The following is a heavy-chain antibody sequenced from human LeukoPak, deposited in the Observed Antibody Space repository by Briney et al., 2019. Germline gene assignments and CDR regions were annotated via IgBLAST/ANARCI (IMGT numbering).Heavy chain of an antibody. CDR2: MNPNSGNT. CDR3: ARGRRYCTNGVCYTTFDY. J-gene: IGHJ4*02. CDR1: GYTFTNYD. D-gene: IGHD2-8*01. V-gene: IGHV1-8*03. Sequence: ASVKVSCKASGYTFTNYDINWVRQATGQGLEWMGWMNPNSGNTGYAQKFQGRVTITRNTSISTAYMELSSLRSEDTAVYYCARGRRYCTNGVCYTTFDYWGQGTLVTVSS.